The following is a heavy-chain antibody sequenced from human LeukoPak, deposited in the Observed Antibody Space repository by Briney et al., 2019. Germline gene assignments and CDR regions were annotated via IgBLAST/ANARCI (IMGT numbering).Heavy chain of an antibody. V-gene: IGHV1-69*13. CDR1: GGTFSSYA. Sequence: SVKVSCKASGGTFSSYAISWVRQAPGQGLEWMGGIIPIFSTANYAQKFQGRVTITADESTSTAYMELSSLRSEDTAVYYCARPPSVSDDAFDIWGQGTMVTVSS. D-gene: IGHD2-8*01. CDR2: IIPIFSTA. CDR3: ARPPSVSDDAFDI. J-gene: IGHJ3*02.